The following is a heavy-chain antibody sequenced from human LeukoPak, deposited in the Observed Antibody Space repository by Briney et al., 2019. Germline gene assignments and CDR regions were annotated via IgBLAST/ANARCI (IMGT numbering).Heavy chain of an antibody. CDR3: ASSGSRSNNWFDP. D-gene: IGHD2-2*01. Sequence: SVKVSCKASGGTFSSYAISWVRQAPGQGLEWMGGIIPIFGTANYAQKFQGRVTITADESTSTAYMELSSLRSEDTAVYYCASSGSRSNNWFDPWGQGTLVTVSS. J-gene: IGHJ5*02. V-gene: IGHV1-69*13. CDR1: GGTFSSYA. CDR2: IIPIFGTA.